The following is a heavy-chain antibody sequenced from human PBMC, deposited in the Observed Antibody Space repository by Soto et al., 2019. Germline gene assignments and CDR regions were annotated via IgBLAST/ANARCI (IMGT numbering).Heavy chain of an antibody. V-gene: IGHV3-23*01. CDR3: AKVLAQYYYYGMDV. CDR1: GFTFSSYA. D-gene: IGHD2-8*02. Sequence: GGSLRLSCAASGFTFSSYAMSWVRQAPGKGLEWVSAISGSGGSTYYADSVKGRFTISRDNSKNTLYLQMNSLRAEDTAVYYCAKVLAQYYYYGMDVWGQGTTVTVSS. CDR2: ISGSGGST. J-gene: IGHJ6*02.